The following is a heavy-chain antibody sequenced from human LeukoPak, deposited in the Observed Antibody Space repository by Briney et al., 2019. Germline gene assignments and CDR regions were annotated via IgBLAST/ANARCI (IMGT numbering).Heavy chain of an antibody. J-gene: IGHJ4*02. CDR3: AKSQGSGHYRGHTDY. V-gene: IGHV3-23*01. CDR2: ISGSGGST. D-gene: IGHD3-22*01. Sequence: GGSLRLSCAAPEFTFNNYAISWVRQAPGKGLEWVSGISGSGGSTYYGDSVKGRFTMSRDNSKNTLYLQTKSLRAEDTAVYYCAKSQGSGHYRGHTDYRGQGTLVTVSA. CDR1: EFTFNNYA.